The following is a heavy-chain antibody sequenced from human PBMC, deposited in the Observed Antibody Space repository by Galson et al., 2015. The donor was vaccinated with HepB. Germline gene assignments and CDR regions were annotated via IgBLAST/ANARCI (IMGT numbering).Heavy chain of an antibody. J-gene: IGHJ4*02. CDR2: LDPEIDDT. Sequence: SVKVSCKVSGYTLSELSIQWIRQAPGEGLEWMGGLDPEIDDTLYAQKFQDRVTMNADTSTDTAYMELTSLTSEDTAVYYCATTSSTGYFDYWGPGTLVTVSS. V-gene: IGHV1-24*01. CDR3: ATTSSTGYFDY. D-gene: IGHD4-11*01. CDR1: GYTLSELS.